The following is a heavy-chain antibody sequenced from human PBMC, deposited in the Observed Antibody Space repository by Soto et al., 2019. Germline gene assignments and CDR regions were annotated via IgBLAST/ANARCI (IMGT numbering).Heavy chain of an antibody. Sequence: ESVGGVVQPGRSLRLSCAASGFTFSSYAMHWVRQAPGKGLEWVAVISYDGSNKYYADSVKGRFTISRDNSKNTLYLQMNSLRAEDTAVYYCARDVSYYDSSGYLDYWGQGTLVTVSS. V-gene: IGHV3-30-3*01. CDR1: GFTFSSYA. CDR3: ARDVSYYDSSGYLDY. J-gene: IGHJ4*02. CDR2: ISYDGSNK. D-gene: IGHD3-22*01.